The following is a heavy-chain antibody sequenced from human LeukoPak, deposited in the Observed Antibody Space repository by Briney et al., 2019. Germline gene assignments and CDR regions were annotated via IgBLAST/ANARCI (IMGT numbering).Heavy chain of an antibody. CDR3: ARDRRYFDWLLSIRDAFDI. D-gene: IGHD3-9*01. CDR1: GYTFRNFG. Sequence: ASVKVSCKASGYTFRNFGTSWVPQAPGQWLDCLVSISVYNGNTNYAQKVQGRVTMTTDTSTNTAYMELRSLRSDDTAVYYCARDRRYFDWLLSIRDAFDIWGQGTMVTVSS. V-gene: IGHV1-18*01. J-gene: IGHJ3*02. CDR2: ISVYNGNT.